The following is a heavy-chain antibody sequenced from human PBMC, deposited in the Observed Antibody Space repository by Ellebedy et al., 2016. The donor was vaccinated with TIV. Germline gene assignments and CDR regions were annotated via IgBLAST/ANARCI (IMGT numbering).Heavy chain of an antibody. V-gene: IGHV3-43*02. J-gene: IGHJ4*02. D-gene: IGHD5-18*01. CDR1: GFTFSNYR. Sequence: GESLKISCGASGFTFSNYRMHWVRQAPGKGLVWVSHINSDGGSTYYADSVKGRFTISRDNSKNSLYLQMNSLRTEDTALYYCTKDTNSNLDYWGQGTLVTVSS. CDR3: TKDTNSNLDY. CDR2: INSDGGST.